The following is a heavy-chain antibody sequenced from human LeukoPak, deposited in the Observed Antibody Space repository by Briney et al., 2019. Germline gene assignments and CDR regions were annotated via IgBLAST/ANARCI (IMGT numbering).Heavy chain of an antibody. J-gene: IGHJ5*02. CDR1: GFSFRNAW. V-gene: IGHV3-74*01. Sequence: PGGSLRLSCAASGFSFRNAWMHWVRQAPGKGLVWVSRIKGDGSVTVYADSVKGRFTISRDNAKNTLYLQMNSLRAEDTAVYYCARTGIAARPTVWFDPWGQGTLVTVSS. D-gene: IGHD6-6*01. CDR3: ARTGIAARPTVWFDP. CDR2: IKGDGSVT.